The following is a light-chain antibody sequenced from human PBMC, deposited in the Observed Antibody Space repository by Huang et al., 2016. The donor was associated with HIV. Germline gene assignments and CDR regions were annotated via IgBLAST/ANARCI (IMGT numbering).Light chain of an antibody. CDR3: HQANSFPRT. Sequence: DIQMTQSPSSVSASVGDRVTITCRASQCISSWLAWYQQKPGKVPKLLIYAASSLQSGVPSRFSGSGYGTDFTLTISSLQPEDFATYHCHQANSFPRTFGGGTKVEIK. V-gene: IGKV1D-12*01. CDR1: QCISSW. J-gene: IGKJ4*01. CDR2: AAS.